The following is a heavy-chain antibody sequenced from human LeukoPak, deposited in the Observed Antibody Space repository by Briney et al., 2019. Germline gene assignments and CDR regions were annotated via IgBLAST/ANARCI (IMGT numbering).Heavy chain of an antibody. V-gene: IGHV4-4*07. J-gene: IGHJ4*02. CDR1: GGSISNYY. CDR2: IYTGGST. Sequence: PSETLSLTCTVSGGSISNYYWSWIRQPAGKGLEWIGRIYTGGSTNYSPSLKSRVTMSVDTSKNQFSLRLSSVTAADTAVYYCARATHWAFDYWGQGTLVTVSS. CDR3: ARATHWAFDY. D-gene: IGHD7-27*01.